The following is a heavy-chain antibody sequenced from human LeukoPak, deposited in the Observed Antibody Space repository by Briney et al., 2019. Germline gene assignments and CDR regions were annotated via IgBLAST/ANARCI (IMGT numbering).Heavy chain of an antibody. CDR3: ARPLYASYYYGMDV. CDR1: GFTFSSYS. CDR2: ISSSSSYI. Sequence: GGSLRLSCAASGFTFSSYSMNWVRQAPGKGLEWVSSISSSSSYIYYADSVKGRFTIPRDNAKNSLYLQMNSLRAEDTAVYYCARPLYASYYYGMDVWGQGTTVTVSS. D-gene: IGHD2-2*02. V-gene: IGHV3-21*01. J-gene: IGHJ6*02.